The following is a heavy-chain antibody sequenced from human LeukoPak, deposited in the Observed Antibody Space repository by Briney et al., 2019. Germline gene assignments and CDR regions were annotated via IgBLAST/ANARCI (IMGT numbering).Heavy chain of an antibody. CDR3: ARDSGGVLWFGESDYGMDV. Sequence: PGGSLRLSCAVSGFTFSSYSMNWVRQAPGKGLEWVSSISSSSSYIYYADAVKGRFTISRDNAKNSLYLQMNSLRAEDTAVYYCARDSGGVLWFGESDYGMDVWGQGTTVTVSS. J-gene: IGHJ6*02. CDR2: ISSSSSYI. D-gene: IGHD3-10*01. CDR1: GFTFSSYS. V-gene: IGHV3-21*01.